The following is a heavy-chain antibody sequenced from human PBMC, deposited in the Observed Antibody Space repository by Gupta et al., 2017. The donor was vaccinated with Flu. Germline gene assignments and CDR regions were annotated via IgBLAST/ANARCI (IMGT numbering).Heavy chain of an antibody. J-gene: IGHJ3*02. CDR1: GGSFSGYY. CDR3: ARVDTAMVPDAFDI. Sequence: QVQLQQWGAGLLKPSETLSLTCAVYGGSFSGYYWSWIRQPPGKGLEWIGEINHSGSTNYNPSLKSRVTISVDTSKNQFSLKLSSVTAADTAVYYCARVDTAMVPDAFDIWGQGTMVTVSS. CDR2: INHSGST. D-gene: IGHD5-18*01. V-gene: IGHV4-34*01.